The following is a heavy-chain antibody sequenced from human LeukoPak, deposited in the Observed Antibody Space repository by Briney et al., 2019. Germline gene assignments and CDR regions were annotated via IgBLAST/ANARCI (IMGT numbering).Heavy chain of an antibody. Sequence: GGSLRLSCTASGFTFGDYAMSWFRQAPGKGREWVGFIRSKAYGGTTEYAASVKGRFTISRDDSKSIAYLQMNSLKTEDTAVYYCTRDGTLTIFGVVTPFDYWGQGTLVTVSS. V-gene: IGHV3-49*03. J-gene: IGHJ4*02. CDR2: IRSKAYGGTT. D-gene: IGHD3-3*01. CDR3: TRDGTLTIFGVVTPFDY. CDR1: GFTFGDYA.